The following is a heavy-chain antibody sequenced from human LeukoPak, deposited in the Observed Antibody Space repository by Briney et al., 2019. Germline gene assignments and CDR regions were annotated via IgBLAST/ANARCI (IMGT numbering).Heavy chain of an antibody. CDR3: ALIGVVIPPDTYDV. V-gene: IGHV3-30*02. Sequence: GGSLRLSCAASGFTFSDYAFHWVRQAPGKGLEWLAFIRYDGSDSYYTDSVKGRFTISRDNSKKTLYLQMDSLRTEDTAFYYCALIGVVIPPDTYDVWGQGTLVTVSS. CDR2: IRYDGSDS. CDR1: GFTFSDYA. D-gene: IGHD2-21*01. J-gene: IGHJ3*01.